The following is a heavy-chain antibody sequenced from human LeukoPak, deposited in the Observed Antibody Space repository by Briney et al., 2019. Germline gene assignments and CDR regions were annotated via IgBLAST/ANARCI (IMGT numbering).Heavy chain of an antibody. D-gene: IGHD6-13*01. CDR1: GFTFSSYA. J-gene: IGHJ3*02. CDR2: ISGSGGST. Sequence: GGSLRLSCAASGFTFSSYAMSWVRQAPGKGLEWVSAISGSGGSTYYADSVKGRFTISRDNSKNTPYLQMSSMRAEDTAVYYCARSRGSWPAFDIWGQGTMVTVSS. CDR3: ARSRGSWPAFDI. V-gene: IGHV3-23*01.